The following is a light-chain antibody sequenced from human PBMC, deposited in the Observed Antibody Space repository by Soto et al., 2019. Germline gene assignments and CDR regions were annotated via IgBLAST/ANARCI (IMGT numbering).Light chain of an antibody. Sequence: EIVMTQSPGTLSVSPGERATLSCRASQSVSSNLAWYQQKPGQAPRLLIYGASTRATGIPARFSGSGSGTEFTLTISSLQSEDFAIYYCQQYNNWPRSFGQGTMVEI. J-gene: IGKJ1*01. V-gene: IGKV3-15*01. CDR2: GAS. CDR3: QQYNNWPRS. CDR1: QSVSSN.